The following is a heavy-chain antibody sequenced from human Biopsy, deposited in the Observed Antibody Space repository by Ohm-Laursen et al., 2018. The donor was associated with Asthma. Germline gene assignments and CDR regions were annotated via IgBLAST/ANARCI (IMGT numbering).Heavy chain of an antibody. CDR1: EFSVSSSY. V-gene: IGHV3-30*03. J-gene: IGHJ3*02. CDR3: VRDGTDDAFDI. D-gene: IGHD1-1*01. Sequence: SLRLSCTASEFSVSSSYMSWVRQAPGKGLEWVGVISKDTSTQDYADSVKGRFTMARDNSKNTLDLQMNSLREEDTAVHYCVRDGTDDAFDIWGQGTVVSVSS. CDR2: ISKDTSTQ.